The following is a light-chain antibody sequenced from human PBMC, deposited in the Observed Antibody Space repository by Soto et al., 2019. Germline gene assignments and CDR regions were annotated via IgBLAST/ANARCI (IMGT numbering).Light chain of an antibody. V-gene: IGKV3-20*01. CDR3: QQYGSSPPIT. J-gene: IGKJ5*01. CDR1: QSVSSSY. Sequence: EIVLTQSPGTLSLSPGERATLSCRASQSVSSSYLAWYQHKPGQAPRLVMFGASTRATGIPDRFSGSGSGTDFTLTISRLEPEDFAVYYCQQYGSSPPITFGQGTRLEIK. CDR2: GAS.